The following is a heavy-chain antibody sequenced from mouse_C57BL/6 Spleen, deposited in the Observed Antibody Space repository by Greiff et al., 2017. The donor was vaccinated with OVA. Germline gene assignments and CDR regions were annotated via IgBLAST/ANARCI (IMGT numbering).Heavy chain of an antibody. Sequence: EVKLMESGGGLVQPGGSLKLSCAASGFTFSDYGMAWVRQAPRKGPEWVAFISNLAYSIYYADTVTGRFTISRENAKNTLYLEMSSLRSEDTAMYYCARQWGNYGAMDYWGQGTSVTVSS. D-gene: IGHD2-1*01. V-gene: IGHV5-15*01. CDR1: GFTFSDYG. J-gene: IGHJ4*01. CDR2: ISNLAYSI. CDR3: ARQWGNYGAMDY.